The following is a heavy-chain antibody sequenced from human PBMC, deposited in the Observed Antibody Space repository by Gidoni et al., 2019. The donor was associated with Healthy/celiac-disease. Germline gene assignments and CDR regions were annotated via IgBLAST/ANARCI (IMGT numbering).Heavy chain of an antibody. CDR1: GFTLDDYA. Sequence: EVQLVGSGGGLVQPGRSLRLSCAASGFTLDDYAMHWVRQAPGKGLEWVSGISWNSGSIGYADSVKGRFTISRDNAKNSLYRQMNSLRAEDTALYYCAKDGTLYCSGGSCSSFDYWGQGTLVTVSS. CDR2: ISWNSGSI. J-gene: IGHJ4*02. D-gene: IGHD2-15*01. CDR3: AKDGTLYCSGGSCSSFDY. V-gene: IGHV3-9*01.